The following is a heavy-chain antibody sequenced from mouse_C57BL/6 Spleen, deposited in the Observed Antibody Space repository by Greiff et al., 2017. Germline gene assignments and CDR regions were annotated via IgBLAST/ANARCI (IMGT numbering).Heavy chain of an antibody. V-gene: IGHV1-26*01. CDR3: ARGTTRAMDY. J-gene: IGHJ4*01. CDR2: INPNNGGT. D-gene: IGHD1-1*01. CDR1: GYTFTDYY. Sequence: EVQLQQSGPELVKPGASVKISCKASGYTFTDYYMNWVKQSHGQSLEWIGDINPNNGGTSYNQKFKGKATLTVDKSSSTAYMELLSLTSEDSAVYYCARGTTRAMDYWGQGTAVTVSS.